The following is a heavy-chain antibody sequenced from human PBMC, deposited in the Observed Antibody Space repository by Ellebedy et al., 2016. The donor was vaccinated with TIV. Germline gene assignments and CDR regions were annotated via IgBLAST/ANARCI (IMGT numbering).Heavy chain of an antibody. V-gene: IGHV1-46*01. D-gene: IGHD3-9*01. J-gene: IGHJ4*02. CDR1: GYTFSTHY. CDR2: VDPTGGSP. CDR3: ARFEASSFEY. Sequence: ASVKVSCKASGYTFSTHYIHWVRQAPGQGLEWMGIVDPTGGSPTYSQKFQGRLTMTRDTSTSTVSMELSSLRSEDPAIYYCARFEASSFEYWGQGTLVTVSS.